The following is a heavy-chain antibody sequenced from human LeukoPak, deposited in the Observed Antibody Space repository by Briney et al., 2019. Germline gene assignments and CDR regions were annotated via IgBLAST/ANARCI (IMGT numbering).Heavy chain of an antibody. V-gene: IGHV3-23*01. D-gene: IGHD6-19*01. CDR3: AKDGLCPSVCPTKIDVAGYVDS. CDR1: GFTFSIFT. CDR2: INHNGGTT. J-gene: IGHJ4*02. Sequence: GGSLRLSCAASGFTFSIFTMNWVRQAPGKGLEWVSIINHNGGTTYYTDSVKGRFTISRDNSNNTVYLQINSLRAEDTAIYYCAKDGLCPSVCPTKIDVAGYVDSWGQGTLVTVSS.